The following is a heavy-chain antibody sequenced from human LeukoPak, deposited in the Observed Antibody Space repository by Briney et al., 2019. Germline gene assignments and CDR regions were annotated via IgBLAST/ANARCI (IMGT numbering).Heavy chain of an antibody. CDR3: ASAVVVAATPIDY. J-gene: IGHJ4*02. V-gene: IGHV3-53*04. CDR2: IYSGGST. Sequence: GGSLRLSCAASGFTVSSNYMSWVRQAPGKGLEWVSVIYSGGSTYYADSVRGRFTISRHNSKNTLYLQMNSLRAEDTAVYYCASAVVVAATPIDYWGQGTLVTVSS. CDR1: GFTVSSNY. D-gene: IGHD2-15*01.